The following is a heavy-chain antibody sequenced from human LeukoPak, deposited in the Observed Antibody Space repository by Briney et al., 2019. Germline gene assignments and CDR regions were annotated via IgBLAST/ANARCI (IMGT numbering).Heavy chain of an antibody. CDR3: AAQWLPLGAFDI. V-gene: IGHV3-23*01. Sequence: GGSLRPSCAASGFTFSSYAMSWVRQAPGKGLEWVSGITGSGGSTYYADSVKGRFTISRDNSKNTLYLQMNSLRAEDTAVYYCAAQWLPLGAFDIWGQGTMVTVSS. CDR1: GFTFSSYA. D-gene: IGHD6-19*01. CDR2: ITGSGGST. J-gene: IGHJ3*02.